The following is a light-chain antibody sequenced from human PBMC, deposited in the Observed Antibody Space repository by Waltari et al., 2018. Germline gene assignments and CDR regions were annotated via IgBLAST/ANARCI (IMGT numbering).Light chain of an antibody. Sequence: DVVMTQSPLSLPVTLGQPASISCRSSQSLVYSDGNIYLNWFQLRPGQSPRRLINKVSTRDSGVPDRFSGSGSGTDFTLTISCLQSEDFATYYCQHYYISPWTFGQGTKVEIK. CDR1: QSLVYSDGNIY. V-gene: IGKV2-30*01. CDR3: QHYYISPWT. CDR2: KVS. J-gene: IGKJ1*01.